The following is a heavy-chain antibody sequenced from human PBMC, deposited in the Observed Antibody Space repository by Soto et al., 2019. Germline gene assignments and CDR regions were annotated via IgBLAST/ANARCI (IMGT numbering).Heavy chain of an antibody. Sequence: QLQLQESGPGLVKPSETLSLTCTVSGGSISSSSYYWGWIRQPPGKGLEWIGSIYYSGSTYYNPSLKSRVTISVDTSKNQFSLKLSSVTAADTAVYYCARLLVDYYDTSKLDAFDIWGQGTMVTVSS. J-gene: IGHJ3*02. CDR2: IYYSGST. CDR3: ARLLVDYYDTSKLDAFDI. D-gene: IGHD3-22*01. CDR1: GGSISSSSYY. V-gene: IGHV4-39*01.